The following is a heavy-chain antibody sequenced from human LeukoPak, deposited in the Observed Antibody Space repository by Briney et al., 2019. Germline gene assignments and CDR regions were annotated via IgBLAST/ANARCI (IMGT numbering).Heavy chain of an antibody. D-gene: IGHD2-2*01. J-gene: IGHJ6*03. CDR2: INHSGST. CDR1: GGSFSGYY. V-gene: IGHV4-34*01. Sequence: PSETLSLTCAVYGGSFSGYYWSWIRHPPGKGLEWIGEINHSGSTNYNPSLKSRVTISVDTSKNQFSLKLSSVAAADTAVYYCARGTIVVVPAAIRYYYYMDVWGKGTTVSVSS. CDR3: ARGTIVVVPAAIRYYYYMDV.